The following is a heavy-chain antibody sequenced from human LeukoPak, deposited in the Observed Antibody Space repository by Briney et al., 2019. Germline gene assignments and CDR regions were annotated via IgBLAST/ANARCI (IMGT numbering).Heavy chain of an antibody. CDR1: GGSISSYY. V-gene: IGHV4-4*07. CDR3: ARHGRYGGYIRSGYFDY. J-gene: IGHJ4*02. D-gene: IGHD5-12*01. Sequence: SETLSLTCTVSGGSISSYYWSWIRQPAGKGLEWIGRIYTSGSTNYNPSLKSRVTISVDTSKNQFSLKLSSVTAADTAVYYCARHGRYGGYIRSGYFDYWGQGTLVTVSS. CDR2: IYTSGST.